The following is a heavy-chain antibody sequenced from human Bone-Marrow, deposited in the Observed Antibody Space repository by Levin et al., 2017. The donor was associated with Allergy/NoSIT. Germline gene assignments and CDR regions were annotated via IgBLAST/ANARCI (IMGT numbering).Heavy chain of an antibody. D-gene: IGHD2-15*01. Sequence: PGGSLRLSCAASGFTFSSYAMHWVRQAPGKGLEWVAVISYDGSNKYYADSVKGRFTISRDNSKNTLYLQMNSLRAEDTAVYYCARERCSGGSCYSTYYFDYWGQGTLVTVSS. CDR2: ISYDGSNK. J-gene: IGHJ4*02. CDR1: GFTFSSYA. CDR3: ARERCSGGSCYSTYYFDY. V-gene: IGHV3-30-3*01.